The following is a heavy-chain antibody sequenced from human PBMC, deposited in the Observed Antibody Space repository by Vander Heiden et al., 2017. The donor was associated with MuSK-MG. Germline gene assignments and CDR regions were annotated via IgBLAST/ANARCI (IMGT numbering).Heavy chain of an antibody. V-gene: IGHV4-59*08. J-gene: IGHJ6*03. CDR2: VYYTGST. D-gene: IGHD3-3*01. CDR1: GDSVRTNY. Sequence: VQLHESGPGLVKPSETLSLTCAVSGDSVRTNYWSWIRQSPGKGLEYIGYVYYTGSTTYNPSLARRVTISLDMSKNTFALSLTSVTAADTDIYYCARQLDNYYYYMDVWGKGTPVTVSS. CDR3: ARQLDNYYYYMDV.